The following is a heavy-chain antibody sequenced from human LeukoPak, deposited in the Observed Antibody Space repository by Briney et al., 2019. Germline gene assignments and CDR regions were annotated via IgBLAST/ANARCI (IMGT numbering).Heavy chain of an antibody. J-gene: IGHJ6*02. CDR3: ARGYYYDSSGYPLDYYYYGMDV. CDR2: ISYDGSNK. D-gene: IGHD3-22*01. CDR1: GFTFSSYG. V-gene: IGHV3-30*19. Sequence: SGRSLRLSCAASGFTFSSYGMHWVRQAPGKGLEWVAVISYDGSNKYYADSVKGRFTISRDNSKNTLYLQMNSLRAEDTAVYYCARGYYYDSSGYPLDYYYYGMDVWGQGTTVTVSS.